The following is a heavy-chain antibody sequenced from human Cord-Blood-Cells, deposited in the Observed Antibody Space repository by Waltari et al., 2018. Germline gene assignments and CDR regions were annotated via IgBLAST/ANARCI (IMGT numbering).Heavy chain of an antibody. CDR2: RWYDGSNK. CDR3: AREKAAADAFDI. V-gene: IGHV3-33*01. Sequence: QVQLVESGGGVVQPGRSLRLSCAASGFTFRSYGMHWVRQAPGKGLGGVAVRWYDGSNKDYADSVKGRFTISRDNSKNTLYLQMNSLRAEDTAVYYCAREKAAADAFDIWGQGTMVTVSS. CDR1: GFTFRSYG. D-gene: IGHD6-13*01. J-gene: IGHJ3*02.